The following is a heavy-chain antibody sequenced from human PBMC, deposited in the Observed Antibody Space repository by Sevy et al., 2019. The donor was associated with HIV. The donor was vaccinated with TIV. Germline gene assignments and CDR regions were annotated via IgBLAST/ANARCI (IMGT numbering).Heavy chain of an antibody. V-gene: IGHV3-23*01. J-gene: IGHJ4*02. D-gene: IGHD3-10*01. CDR2: ISVSGDFT. Sequence: GGSLRLSCADSGFTFSNYAMAWVRQAPGKGLEWVSAISVSGDFTYYADSVRGRFTVSRDKSKNTLFLQMNSLRAEDTAVYYCAIKITMIRGDQDPFDYWGQGTLVTVSS. CDR1: GFTFSNYA. CDR3: AIKITMIRGDQDPFDY.